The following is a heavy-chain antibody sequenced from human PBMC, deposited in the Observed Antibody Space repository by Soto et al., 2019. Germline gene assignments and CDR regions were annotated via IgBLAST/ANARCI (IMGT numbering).Heavy chain of an antibody. V-gene: IGHV5-10-1*01. CDR3: ARHHIVVGASSDYGMDV. Sequence: GESLKISCKGSGYSFTSYWIGWVRQMPGKGLEWMGRIDPSDSYTNYSPSFQGHVTISADKSISTAYLQWSSLKASDTAMYYCARHHIVVGASSDYGMDVWGQGTTVTVSS. D-gene: IGHD1-26*01. J-gene: IGHJ6*02. CDR2: IDPSDSYT. CDR1: GYSFTSYW.